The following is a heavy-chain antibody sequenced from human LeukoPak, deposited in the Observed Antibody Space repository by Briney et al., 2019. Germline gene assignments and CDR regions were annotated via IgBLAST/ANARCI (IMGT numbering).Heavy chain of an antibody. D-gene: IGHD5-18*01. J-gene: IGHJ4*02. CDR3: ARGGGYSYGENDY. CDR1: GYTFTTYG. Sequence: EASVKVSCKASGYTFTTYGVTWVRQAPGQGLEWMGWINPNSGGTNYAQKFQGRVTMTRDTSISTAYMELSRLRSDDTAVYYCARGGGYSYGENDYWGQGTLVTVSS. CDR2: INPNSGGT. V-gene: IGHV1-2*02.